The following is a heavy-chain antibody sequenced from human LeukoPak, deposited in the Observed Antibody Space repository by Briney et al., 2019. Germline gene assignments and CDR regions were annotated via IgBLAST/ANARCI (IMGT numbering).Heavy chain of an antibody. J-gene: IGHJ4*02. CDR2: INDAGRTT. CDR3: TNQPILAGSIDS. V-gene: IGHV3-23*01. D-gene: IGHD3-9*01. CDR1: GFTFNTYA. Sequence: PGGSLRLSCATSGFTFNTYAMNWVRQAPGKGLEWVSTINDAGRTTYYADSVKGRFTISRDNSKNTVYLQMNNLRAEDTALYYCTNQPILAGSIDSWGQGTLVTASS.